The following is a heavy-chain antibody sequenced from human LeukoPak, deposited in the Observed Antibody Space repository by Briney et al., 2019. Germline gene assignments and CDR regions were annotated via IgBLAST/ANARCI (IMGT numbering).Heavy chain of an antibody. Sequence: ASVKVSCKASGYTFTSYYMHWVRQAPGQGLEWMGIINPSGGSTSYAQKFQGRVTMTRDTSTSTVYMELSSLRSEDTAVYYCARDMGGPRQLTGGFDYWGQGTPVTVSS. J-gene: IGHJ4*02. CDR2: INPSGGST. D-gene: IGHD7-27*01. CDR3: ARDMGGPRQLTGGFDY. CDR1: GYTFTSYY. V-gene: IGHV1-46*01.